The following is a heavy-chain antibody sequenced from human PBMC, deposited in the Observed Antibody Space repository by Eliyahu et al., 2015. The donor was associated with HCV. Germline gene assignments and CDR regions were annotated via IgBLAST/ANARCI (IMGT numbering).Heavy chain of an antibody. V-gene: IGHV1-18*01. J-gene: IGHJ6*02. CDR1: GYTFTSYG. Sequence: QVQLVQSGAEVKKPGASVKVSCKASGYTFTSYGISWXRQAPGQGLEWMGWISAYNGNTNYAQKLQGRVTMTTDTSTSTAYMELRSLRSDDTAVYYCARDVSITIFGVVISYYYYYYGMDVWGQGTTVTVSS. D-gene: IGHD3-3*01. CDR3: ARDVSITIFGVVISYYYYYYGMDV. CDR2: ISAYNGNT.